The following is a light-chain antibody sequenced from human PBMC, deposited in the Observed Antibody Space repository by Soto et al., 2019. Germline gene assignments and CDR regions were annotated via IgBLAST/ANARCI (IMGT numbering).Light chain of an antibody. V-gene: IGKV1-39*01. CDR1: QSIASR. CDR3: QQTDTIPRT. Sequence: DIQMTQSPSSLSASVXDGVTITCRASQSIASRLNWYQQKPGSAPKLLIYGASTLESGVPSRFSGSGSGTDFTLTVSSLQVEDFATYYCQQTDTIPRTFGQGTKVDIK. CDR2: GAS. J-gene: IGKJ1*01.